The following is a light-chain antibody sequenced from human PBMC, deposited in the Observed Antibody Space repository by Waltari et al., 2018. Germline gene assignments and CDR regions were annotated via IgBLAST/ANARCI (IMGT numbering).Light chain of an antibody. J-gene: IGLJ1*01. CDR3: SSYTSISTFYV. CDR2: YVN. Sequence: QSALTQPASVSGSPGQSIPISCTGTSSDVRGYPYVSWYQHHPGKAPKLMIHYVNKRPSGVSNRFSGSKSGNTASLTISGLQAEDEADYYCSSYTSISTFYVFGTGTKVTVL. CDR1: SSDVRGYPY. V-gene: IGLV2-14*03.